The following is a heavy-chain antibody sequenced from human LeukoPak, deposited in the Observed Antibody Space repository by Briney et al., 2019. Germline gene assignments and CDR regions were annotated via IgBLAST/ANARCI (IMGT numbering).Heavy chain of an antibody. CDR1: GYSFTTYW. CDR2: IYPGDSET. V-gene: IGHV5-51*01. D-gene: IGHD3-3*01. J-gene: IGHJ6*02. CDR3: ARRSTIFYGMDV. Sequence: RGESLKISCKGSGYSFTTYWIAWVRQLPGKDLEWMGIIYPGDSETRYSPSFQGQVTISADKSISSVYLQWSGLKASDSATYYCARRSTIFYGMDVWGQGTTVAVSS.